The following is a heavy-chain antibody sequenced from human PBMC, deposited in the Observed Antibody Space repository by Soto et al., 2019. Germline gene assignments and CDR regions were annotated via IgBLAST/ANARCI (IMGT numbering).Heavy chain of an antibody. Sequence: QVQLQQWGAGLLKPSETLSLTCAVYGGSFSGYYWSWIRQPPGKGLEWIGEINHSGSTNYNPSLRGGVTMSVDPSKNRVSLELSAVTGADTAVYYWGRGGVGFLAGAGPVDPWGQGTLVTVSS. CDR3: GRGGVGFLAGAGPVDP. J-gene: IGHJ5*02. CDR1: GGSFSGYY. D-gene: IGHD6-13*01. CDR2: INHSGST. V-gene: IGHV4-34*01.